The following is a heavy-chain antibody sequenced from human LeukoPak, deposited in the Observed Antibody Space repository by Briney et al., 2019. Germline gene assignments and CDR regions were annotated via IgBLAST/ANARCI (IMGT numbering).Heavy chain of an antibody. Sequence: ASVKVSCKVSGYTLTELSMHWVRQAPGKGLEWMGGFDPEDGETIYAQKFQGRVTMTEDTSTDTAYMELSSLRSEDTAVYYCATPQKEIRFLEWFPLVYWGQGTLVTVSS. CDR2: FDPEDGET. CDR3: ATPQKEIRFLEWFPLVY. CDR1: GYTLTELS. V-gene: IGHV1-24*01. D-gene: IGHD3-3*01. J-gene: IGHJ4*02.